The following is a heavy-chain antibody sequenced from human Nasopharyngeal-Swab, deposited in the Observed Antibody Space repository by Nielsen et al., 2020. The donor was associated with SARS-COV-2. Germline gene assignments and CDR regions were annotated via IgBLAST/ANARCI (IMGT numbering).Heavy chain of an antibody. CDR2: INHSGST. V-gene: IGHV4-34*01. J-gene: IGHJ6*03. Sequence: SETLSLTCAVYGGSFSGYYWSWIRQPPGKGLEWIGEINHSGSTNYNPSLKSQVTISVDTSKNQFSLKLSSVTAADTAVYYCARGRGGYYMDVWGKGTTVTVSS. CDR3: ARGRGGYYMDV. CDR1: GGSFSGYY.